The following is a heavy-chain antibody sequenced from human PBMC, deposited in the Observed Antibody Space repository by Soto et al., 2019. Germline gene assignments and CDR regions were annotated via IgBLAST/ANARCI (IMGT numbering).Heavy chain of an antibody. V-gene: IGHV3-33*01. Sequence: QVQLVESGGGVVQPGRSLRLSCAASGFTFSSYGMHWVRQAPGKGLEWVAVIWYDGSNKYYADSVKGRFTISRDNSKNTLYLQMNSLRAEDTAVYYCARDQGPSAGYYYYSGMDVWGQGTTVTVSS. CDR3: ARDQGPSAGYYYYSGMDV. CDR2: IWYDGSNK. J-gene: IGHJ6*02. CDR1: GFTFSSYG.